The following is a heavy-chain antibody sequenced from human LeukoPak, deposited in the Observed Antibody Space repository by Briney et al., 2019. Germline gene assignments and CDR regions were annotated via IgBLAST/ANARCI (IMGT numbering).Heavy chain of an antibody. J-gene: IGHJ4*02. Sequence: SETLSLTCTVSGGSISSSSYYWGWIRQPPGKGLEWIGSIYYSGSTYYNPSLKSRVTISADTSKNQFSLKLSSVIAADTAVYYCARTDYGDLIDYWGQGTLVTVSS. V-gene: IGHV4-39*01. CDR2: IYYSGST. D-gene: IGHD4-17*01. CDR1: GGSISSSSYY. CDR3: ARTDYGDLIDY.